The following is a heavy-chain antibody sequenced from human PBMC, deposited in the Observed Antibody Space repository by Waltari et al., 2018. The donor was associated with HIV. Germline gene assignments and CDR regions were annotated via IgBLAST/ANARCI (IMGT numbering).Heavy chain of an antibody. Sequence: QLQLQESGPGLVKPSATLSLTCTVSGGSIRSSSYYWGWIRQPPGKGLEWIGSIYYSGSTYYNPSLKSRVTISVDTSKNQFSLKLSSVTAADTAVYYCARHQYGSGSLDYWGQGTLVTVSS. V-gene: IGHV4-39*01. CDR3: ARHQYGSGSLDY. CDR1: GGSIRSSSYY. CDR2: IYYSGST. J-gene: IGHJ4*02. D-gene: IGHD3-10*01.